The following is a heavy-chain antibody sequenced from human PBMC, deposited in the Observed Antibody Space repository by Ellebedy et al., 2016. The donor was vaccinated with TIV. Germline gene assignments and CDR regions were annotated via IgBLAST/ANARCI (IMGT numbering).Heavy chain of an antibody. CDR1: GYTFTSYD. V-gene: IGHV1-8*01. Sequence: ASVKVSCKASGYTFTSYDINWLRQATGQGLEWMGWMNPNSGNTGYAQKFQGRVTMTRNTSISTAYMELSSLRSEHTAVYYCARGVLEVPRNYYYYYMDVWGKGTTVTVSS. CDR3: ARGVLEVPRNYYYYYMDV. D-gene: IGHD1-1*01. CDR2: MNPNSGNT. J-gene: IGHJ6*03.